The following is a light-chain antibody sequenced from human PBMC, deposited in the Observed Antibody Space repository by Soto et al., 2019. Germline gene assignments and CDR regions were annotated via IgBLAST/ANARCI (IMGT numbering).Light chain of an antibody. V-gene: IGLV2-23*01. CDR2: EGT. CDR3: CSYAGDRSVI. J-gene: IGLJ2*01. Sequence: QSALTQPASVSGSPGQSITISCTGTSSDVGHYNFVSWYQQHPGKAPKLMIYEGTERPSGISNRFSGSKSGNTASLTISGLQTKDEADYICCSYAGDRSVIFGGGTKLTVL. CDR1: SSDVGHYNF.